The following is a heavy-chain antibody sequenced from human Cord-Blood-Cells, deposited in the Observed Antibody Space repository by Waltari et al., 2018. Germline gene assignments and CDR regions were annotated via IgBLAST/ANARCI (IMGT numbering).Heavy chain of an antibody. V-gene: IGHV3-21*01. Sequence: EVQLVVSGGGLVKPGGSLRLSCAASGFTFSSYRLNWVRQAPGKGLEWVSSISSRSSYIYYADSLTGRFTIARDNAKNSLYLQMNSRRAEDTAVYYCARGDSQGPFDYWGQGTLVTVSS. J-gene: IGHJ4*02. CDR2: ISSRSSYI. CDR3: ARGDSQGPFDY. CDR1: GFTFSSYR.